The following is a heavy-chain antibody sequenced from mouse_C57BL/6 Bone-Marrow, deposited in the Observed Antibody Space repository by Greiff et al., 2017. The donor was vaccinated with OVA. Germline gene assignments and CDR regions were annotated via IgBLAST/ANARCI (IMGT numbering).Heavy chain of an antibody. V-gene: IGHV1-47*01. CDR3: ARGDMGYDGFFAY. CDR1: GYTFTTYP. D-gene: IGHD2-3*01. J-gene: IGHJ3*01. CDR2: FHPYNDDT. Sequence: VQLKESGAELVKPGASVKMSCKASGYTFTTYPIEWMKQNHGKSLEWIGNFHPYNDDTKYTEKFKGKATLTVEKSSSTVYLELSRLTSDDSAVYYCARGDMGYDGFFAYWGQGTLVTVSA.